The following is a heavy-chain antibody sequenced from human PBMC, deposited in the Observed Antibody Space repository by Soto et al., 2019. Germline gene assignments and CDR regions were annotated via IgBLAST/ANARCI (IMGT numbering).Heavy chain of an antibody. CDR3: ARVKDIGLTVYAIGNMEG. Sequence: SQTLSLTCAISGDSVSSNSAAWNWIRQSPSRGLEWLGRTYYRSKWYNDYAVSVKSRITINPDTSKNQFSLQLNSVTPEDTAVYYCARVKDIGLTVYAIGNMEGWGKGTTVTVSS. J-gene: IGHJ6*03. CDR2: TYYRSKWYN. D-gene: IGHD2-8*01. V-gene: IGHV6-1*01. CDR1: GDSVSSNSAA.